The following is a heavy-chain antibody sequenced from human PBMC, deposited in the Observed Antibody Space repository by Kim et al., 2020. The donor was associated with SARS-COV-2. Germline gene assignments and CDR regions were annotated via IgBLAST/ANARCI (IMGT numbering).Heavy chain of an antibody. D-gene: IGHD3-22*01. J-gene: IGHJ4*02. Sequence: LKSRATIPVDTSKNQFSRKLSSVTAADTAVYYCARLNYYDSSGYYEFDYWGQGTLVTVSS. CDR3: ARLNYYDSSGYYEFDY. V-gene: IGHV4-39*01.